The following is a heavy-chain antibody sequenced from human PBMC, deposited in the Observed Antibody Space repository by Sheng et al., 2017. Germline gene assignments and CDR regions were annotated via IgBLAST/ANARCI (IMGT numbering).Heavy chain of an antibody. D-gene: IGHD6-19*01. V-gene: IGHV3-30*02. CDR2: IRYDGSNK. CDR3: AKDYERKGSGWYVDY. Sequence: QVQLVESGGGVVQPGGSLRLSCAASGFTFSSYGMHWVRQAPGKGLEWVAFIRYDGSNKYYADSVKGRFTISRDNSKNTLYLQMNSLRAEDTAVYYCAKDYERKGSGWYVDYWGQGTLVTVSS. CDR1: GFTFSSYG. J-gene: IGHJ4*02.